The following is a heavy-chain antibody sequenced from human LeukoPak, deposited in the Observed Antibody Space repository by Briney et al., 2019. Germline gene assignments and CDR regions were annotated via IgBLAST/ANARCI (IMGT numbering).Heavy chain of an antibody. J-gene: IGHJ4*02. D-gene: IGHD6-19*01. CDR1: GGSISSSSYY. CDR3: ARSPGIAVAGSNFDY. V-gene: IGHV4-39*07. CDR2: IYYSGST. Sequence: SETLSLTCTVSGGSISSSSYYWGWIRQPPGKGLEWIGSIYYSGSTYYNPSLKSRVTISVDTSKNQFSLKLSSVTAADTAVYYCARSPGIAVAGSNFDYWGQGTLVTVSS.